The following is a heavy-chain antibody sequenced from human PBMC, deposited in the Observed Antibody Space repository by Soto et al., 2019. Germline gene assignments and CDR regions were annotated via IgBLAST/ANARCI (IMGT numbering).Heavy chain of an antibody. V-gene: IGHV3-11*06. J-gene: IGHJ4*01. CDR3: ARGVTYPPFDF. CDR1: GFAFSDYY. Sequence: GGSLRLSCAASGFAFSDYYMTWIRQAPGKGLEWVSYISPSGSHTNYADSMKGRFTISRENAKNSLYLHMSTLRAEDTAVYYCARGVTYPPFDFWGHVAHVTVPS. CDR2: ISPSGSHT. D-gene: IGHD2-21*02.